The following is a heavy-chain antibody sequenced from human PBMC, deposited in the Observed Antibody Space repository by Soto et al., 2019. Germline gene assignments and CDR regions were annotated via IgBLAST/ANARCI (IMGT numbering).Heavy chain of an antibody. J-gene: IGHJ4*02. CDR2: ISAYNGHI. V-gene: IGHV1-18*01. CDR3: ARDTQHSWGGWVDY. CDR1: GYTFSSYG. D-gene: IGHD6-19*01. Sequence: ASVKVSCKASGYTFSSYGFSWVRQAPGQGLEWMGWISAYNGHINYAQKFQGRVTMTTDTSTSTAYMELRSLTSDDTAVYYCARDTQHSWGGWVDYWGQGNLVTVSS.